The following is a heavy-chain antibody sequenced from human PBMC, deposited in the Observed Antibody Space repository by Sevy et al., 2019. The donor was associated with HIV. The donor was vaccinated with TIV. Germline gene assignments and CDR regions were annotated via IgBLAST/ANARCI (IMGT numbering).Heavy chain of an antibody. Sequence: GSVKVSCKASGYTFTSYYMHWVRQAPGQGLEWTGIINPSGRSTSYAQKFQGRVTMTRDMSTSTVYMELSSLRSEDTAVYYCSGTPRGQQLRWFDPWGQGTLVTVSS. CDR1: GYTFTSYY. CDR2: INPSGRST. J-gene: IGHJ5*02. V-gene: IGHV1-46*01. D-gene: IGHD6-13*01. CDR3: SGTPRGQQLRWFDP.